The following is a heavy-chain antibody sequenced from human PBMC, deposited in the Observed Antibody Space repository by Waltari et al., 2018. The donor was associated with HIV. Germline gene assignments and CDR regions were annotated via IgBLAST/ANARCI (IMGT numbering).Heavy chain of an antibody. V-gene: IGHV3-15*01. CDR2: IKSRTDGATT. CDR1: GFTFNNAW. J-gene: IGHJ4*02. D-gene: IGHD3-10*01. CDR3: TTAMADY. Sequence: AASGFTFNNAWLTWVRQAPGKGLEWVVRIKSRTDGATTDYAAPGKGRFTISRDDSKSTLNLQMNSLKTEDAAVYYCTTAMADYWGQGTRVTVSS.